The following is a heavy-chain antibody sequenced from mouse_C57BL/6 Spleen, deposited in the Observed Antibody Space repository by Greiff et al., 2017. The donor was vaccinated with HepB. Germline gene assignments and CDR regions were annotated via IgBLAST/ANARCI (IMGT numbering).Heavy chain of an antibody. V-gene: IGHV1-55*01. CDR3: ARGVYDFPYYFDY. CDR1: GYTFTSYW. CDR2: IYPGSGST. Sequence: VQLQQPGAELVKPGASVKMSCKASGYTFTSYWITWVKQRPGQGLEWIGDIYPGSGSTNYNEKFKSKATLTVDTSSSTAYMQLSSLTSEDSAVYYCARGVYDFPYYFDYWGQGTTFTVSS. J-gene: IGHJ2*01. D-gene: IGHD2-4*01.